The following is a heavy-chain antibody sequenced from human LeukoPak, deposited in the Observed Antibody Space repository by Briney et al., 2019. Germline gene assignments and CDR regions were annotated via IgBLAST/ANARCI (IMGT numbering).Heavy chain of an antibody. Sequence: SETLSLTCTVSGGSISSYYWSWIRQPPGKELEGMGYIFYSGGTNYPPSLQSRVTISVDTSKNQFSLKLSSVTAADTAVYYCARERGRSYGSVPYYYYYMDVWGKGTTVTVSS. CDR3: ARERGRSYGSVPYYYYYMDV. CDR2: IFYSGGT. D-gene: IGHD5-18*01. J-gene: IGHJ6*03. CDR1: GGSISSYY. V-gene: IGHV4-59*01.